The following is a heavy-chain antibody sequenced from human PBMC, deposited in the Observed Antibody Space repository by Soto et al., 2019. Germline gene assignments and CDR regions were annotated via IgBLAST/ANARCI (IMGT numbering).Heavy chain of an antibody. D-gene: IGHD5-18*01. Sequence: QVQLVESGGGVVQPGRSLRLSCAASGFTFSSYAMHWVRQAPGKGLEWVAVISYDGSNKYYADSVKGRFTISRDNSKNTLYLQMSSLRAEDTAVYYCARGGYSYGLDDWYFDLWGRGTLVTVSS. CDR1: GFTFSSYA. CDR2: ISYDGSNK. CDR3: ARGGYSYGLDDWYFDL. J-gene: IGHJ2*01. V-gene: IGHV3-30-3*01.